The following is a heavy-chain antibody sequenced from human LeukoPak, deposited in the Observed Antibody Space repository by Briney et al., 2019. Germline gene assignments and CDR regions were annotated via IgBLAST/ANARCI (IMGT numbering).Heavy chain of an antibody. D-gene: IGHD3-10*01. CDR3: AREGWFGEPYFDY. CDR2: IYYGGST. CDR1: GGSISSYY. J-gene: IGHJ4*02. V-gene: IGHV4-59*12. Sequence: PSETLSLTCTVSGGSISSYYWSWIRQPPGKGLEWIGYIYYGGSTNYNPSLKSRVTMSVDTSKNQFSLKLSSVTAADTAVYYCAREGWFGEPYFDYWGQGTLVTVSS.